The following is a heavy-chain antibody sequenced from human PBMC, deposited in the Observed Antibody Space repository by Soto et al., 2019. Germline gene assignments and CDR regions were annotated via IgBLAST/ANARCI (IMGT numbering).Heavy chain of an antibody. V-gene: IGHV3-73*01. CDR3: TTRGNSGSYYFDY. Sequence: PVGSLRLSCAASGFTFSGSAMHWVRQASGKGLEWVGRIRSKANSYATAYAASVKGRFTISRDDSKNTAYLQMNSLKTEDTAVYYCTTRGNSGSYYFDYWGQGTLVTVSS. CDR2: IRSKANSYAT. D-gene: IGHD1-26*01. CDR1: GFTFSGSA. J-gene: IGHJ4*02.